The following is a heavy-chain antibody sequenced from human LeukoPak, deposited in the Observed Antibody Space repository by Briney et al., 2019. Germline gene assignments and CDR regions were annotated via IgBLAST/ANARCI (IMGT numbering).Heavy chain of an antibody. CDR3: ARGERSITMVRGVISP. CDR1: GYTFSNYS. V-gene: IGHV1-18*04. J-gene: IGHJ5*02. Sequence: GASVKVFCKASGYTFSNYSINWVRQAPGQGLEWMGWISVYNGNTNYAQKFQGRVTMTTDTSTSTAYMELRGLRSDDTAVYYCARGERSITMVRGVISPWGQGTLVTVSS. CDR2: ISVYNGNT. D-gene: IGHD3-10*01.